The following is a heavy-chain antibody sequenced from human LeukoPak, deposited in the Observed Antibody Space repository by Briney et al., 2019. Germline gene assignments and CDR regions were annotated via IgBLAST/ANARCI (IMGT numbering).Heavy chain of an antibody. Sequence: GRSLRLSCAASGFSFSSYGMHWVRQAPGKGLEWVAFMSYDGSNKNYADSVMGRFTISRDESKNTLYLRINSLRAEDTAVYYCAKDRSPHTYYYYMDVWGKGTTVTVSS. CDR1: GFSFSSYG. CDR3: AKDRSPHTYYYYMDV. J-gene: IGHJ6*03. V-gene: IGHV3-33*05. D-gene: IGHD2/OR15-2a*01. CDR2: MSYDGSNK.